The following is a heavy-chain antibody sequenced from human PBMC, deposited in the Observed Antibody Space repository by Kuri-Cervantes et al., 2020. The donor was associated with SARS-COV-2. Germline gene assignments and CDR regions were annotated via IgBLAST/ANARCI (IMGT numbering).Heavy chain of an antibody. D-gene: IGHD4-11*01. CDR1: GFTFSGSA. V-gene: IGHV3-73*01. CDR2: IRSKANSYAT. Sequence: LTCAASGFTFSGSAMHWVRQASGKGLEWVGRIRSKANSYATAYAASVKGRFTISRDDSKNTAYPQMNSLKTEDTAVYYCTSLSTVAPFDYWGQGTLVTVSS. CDR3: TSLSTVAPFDY. J-gene: IGHJ4*02.